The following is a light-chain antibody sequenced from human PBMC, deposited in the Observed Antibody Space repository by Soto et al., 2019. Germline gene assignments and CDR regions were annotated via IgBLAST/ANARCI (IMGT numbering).Light chain of an antibody. CDR2: LEGSGSY. CDR1: SGHSSYI. CDR3: ETWDSNNRE. J-gene: IGLJ3*02. Sequence: QSVLTQSSSASASLGSSVKLTCTLSSGHSSYIIAWHQQQPGKAPRYLMKLEGSGSYNKGSGVPDRFSGSSSGADRYLTISNLQFEDEADYYCETWDSNNREFGGGTKLTVL. V-gene: IGLV4-60*02.